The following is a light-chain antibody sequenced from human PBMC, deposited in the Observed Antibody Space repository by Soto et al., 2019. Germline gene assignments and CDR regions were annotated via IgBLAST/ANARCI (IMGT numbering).Light chain of an antibody. CDR3: QQYVSPPWT. CDR2: GAS. Sequence: EIVLTQSPGTLSLSPGERATLSCRASQSLSKTYLAWYQKKPGQAPRLLIDGASSRATGTPDRFSGSGSGTDFTLPISSLGPEDFAVYYCQQYVSPPWTSGQGTKV. V-gene: IGKV3-20*01. J-gene: IGKJ1*01. CDR1: QSLSKTY.